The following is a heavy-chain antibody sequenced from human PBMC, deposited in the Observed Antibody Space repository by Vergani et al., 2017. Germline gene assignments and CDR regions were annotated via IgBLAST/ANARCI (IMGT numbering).Heavy chain of an antibody. CDR2: INPNSGGT. J-gene: IGHJ5*02. V-gene: IGHV1-2*02. CDR1: GFTFTGYY. D-gene: IGHD6-19*01. CDR3: AGTPVARWGFDP. Sequence: QVQLVESGGGLVKPGGSLRLSCAASGFTFTGYYMHWVRQAPGQGLEWMGWINPNSGGTNYAQKFQGRVTMTRDTSISTAYMELSRLRSDDTAVYYCAGTPVARWGFDPWGQGTLVTVSS.